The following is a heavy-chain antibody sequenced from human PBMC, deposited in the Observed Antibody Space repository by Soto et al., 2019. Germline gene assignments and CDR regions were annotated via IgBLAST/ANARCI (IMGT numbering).Heavy chain of an antibody. CDR3: GRDLTSNANCIDP. V-gene: IGHV4-30-4*01. CDR2: ICYTGKT. D-gene: IGHD2-2*01. J-gene: IGHJ5*02. CDR1: GDYIHVGSYY. Sequence: SETLSLTCSVSGDYIHVGSYYWTWIRQRPGKGLEWMGYICYTGKTYYNPSLESRLTMSVDRSKNQFSLRLTSVTAADTAVYFCGRDLTSNANCIDPWGQGTLVTISS.